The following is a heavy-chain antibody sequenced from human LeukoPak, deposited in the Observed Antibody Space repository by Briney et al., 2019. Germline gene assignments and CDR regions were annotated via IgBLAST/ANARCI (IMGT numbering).Heavy chain of an antibody. CDR3: ARVKADSSGYPFVTRWFDP. Sequence: PSETLSLTCTVSGGSISSSSYYWGWIRQPPGKGLEWIGSIYYSGSTNYNPSLKSRVTISVDTSKNQFSLKLSSVTAADTAVYYCARVKADSSGYPFVTRWFDPWGQGTLVTVSS. CDR1: GGSISSSSYY. J-gene: IGHJ5*02. V-gene: IGHV4-39*07. CDR2: IYYSGST. D-gene: IGHD3-22*01.